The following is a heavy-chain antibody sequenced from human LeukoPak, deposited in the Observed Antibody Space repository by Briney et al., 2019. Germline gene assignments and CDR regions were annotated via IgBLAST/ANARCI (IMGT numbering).Heavy chain of an antibody. CDR2: IKQDGSEK. J-gene: IGHJ4*02. Sequence: GGSLRLSCAASGFRFSSYWMSWVRQAPGKGLEWVANIKQDGSEKSYVDSVKGRLTISRDNAKNALYLQMNSLRAEDTAVYYCERVLRGGFDYWGQGTLVTVSS. CDR1: GFRFSSYW. V-gene: IGHV3-7*01. CDR3: ERVLRGGFDY. D-gene: IGHD2-8*02.